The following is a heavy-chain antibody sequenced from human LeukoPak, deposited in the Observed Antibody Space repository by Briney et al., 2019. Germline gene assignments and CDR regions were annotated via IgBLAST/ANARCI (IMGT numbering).Heavy chain of an antibody. V-gene: IGHV3-48*01. Sequence: GGSLRLSCAASGFTFSSYSMNWVRQAPGKGLEWVSYISSSSSTIYYADSVKGRFTISRDNAKNSLYLQMNSLRAEDTAVYYCARAKWKLRRGDLYYFDYWGQGTLVTVSS. CDR3: ARAKWKLRRGDLYYFDY. J-gene: IGHJ4*02. CDR2: ISSSSSTI. D-gene: IGHD1-26*01. CDR1: GFTFSSYS.